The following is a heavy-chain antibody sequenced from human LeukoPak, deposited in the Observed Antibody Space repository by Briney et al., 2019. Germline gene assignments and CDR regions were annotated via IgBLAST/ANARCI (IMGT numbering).Heavy chain of an antibody. CDR1: GYTFTSYY. V-gene: IGHV1-46*01. J-gene: IGHJ4*02. Sequence: ASVKVSCKASGYTFTSYYMHWVRQAPGQGLEWMGIINPSGGSTSYAQKFQGRVTITRDTSASTAYMELSSLRSEDTAVYYCARITMVRGAFDYWGQGTLVTVSS. D-gene: IGHD3-10*01. CDR2: INPSGGST. CDR3: ARITMVRGAFDY.